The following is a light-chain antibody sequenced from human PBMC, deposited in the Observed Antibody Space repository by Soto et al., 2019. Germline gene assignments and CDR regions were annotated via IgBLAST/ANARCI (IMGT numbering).Light chain of an antibody. CDR1: QSVSSN. Sequence: EIVMTQSPGTMAVSPGERATLSCRASQSVSSNLAWYQQKPGQAPRLLIYGASTRATGFPARFSGSGSGTEFTLTISSLRSEDSAIYYCQQYFEWPPMTFGQGTKVDIK. CDR2: GAS. CDR3: QQYFEWPPMT. V-gene: IGKV3-15*01. J-gene: IGKJ1*01.